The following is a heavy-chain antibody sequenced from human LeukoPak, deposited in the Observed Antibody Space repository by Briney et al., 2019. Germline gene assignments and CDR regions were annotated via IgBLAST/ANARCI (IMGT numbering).Heavy chain of an antibody. CDR2: INPNSGGT. J-gene: IGHJ4*02. Sequence: EASVKVSCKASGYTFSGYYMHWVRRAPGQGLEWMGWINPNSGGTIYAQKFQGRVTMTEDTSTDTAYMELSSLRSEDTAVYYCATSESSGPHNQLDYWGQGTLVTVSS. D-gene: IGHD3-22*01. V-gene: IGHV1-2*02. CDR3: ATSESSGPHNQLDY. CDR1: GYTFSGYY.